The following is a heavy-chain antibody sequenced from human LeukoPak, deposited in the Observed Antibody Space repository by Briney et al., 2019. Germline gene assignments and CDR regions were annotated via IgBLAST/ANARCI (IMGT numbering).Heavy chain of an antibody. CDR2: IVVGSGNT. D-gene: IGHD3-10*01. Sequence: EASVKVSCKASGFTFTSSAAQWVRQARGQRLEWIGWIVVGSGNTNYAQKFQERVTITRDMSTSTAYMELSSLRSEDTAVYYCAASYGSGTYVDYWGQGTLVTVSS. V-gene: IGHV1-58*01. CDR3: AASYGSGTYVDY. J-gene: IGHJ4*02. CDR1: GFTFTSSA.